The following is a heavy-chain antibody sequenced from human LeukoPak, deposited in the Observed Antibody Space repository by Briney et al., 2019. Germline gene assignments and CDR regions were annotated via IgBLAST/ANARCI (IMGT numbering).Heavy chain of an antibody. J-gene: IGHJ4*02. CDR2: IYSTGST. V-gene: IGHV4-4*07. Sequence: PSETLSLTCTVSGGSINFYYWSWIRQPAGKGLEWIGRIYSTGSTNYSPSLKSRVTMSVDKFKNQFSLNLSSVTAADTAVYYCARGIADPYSFDSWGQGTLVTVSS. CDR1: GGSINFYY. D-gene: IGHD6-13*01. CDR3: ARGIADPYSFDS.